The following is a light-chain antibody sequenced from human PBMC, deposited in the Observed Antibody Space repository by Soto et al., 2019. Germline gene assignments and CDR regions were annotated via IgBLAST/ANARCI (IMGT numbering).Light chain of an antibody. J-gene: IGLJ2*01. CDR1: SSDVGRYKL. Sequence: SALTQPASVSGSPGQSITISCTGTSSDVGRYKLVSWYQQHPGKAPKLMIYDVTYRPSGVSNRFSGSKSGNTASLTISGLQAEDEADYYCSSYTTSSTLIFGGGTKLTVL. CDR2: DVT. CDR3: SSYTTSSTLI. V-gene: IGLV2-14*03.